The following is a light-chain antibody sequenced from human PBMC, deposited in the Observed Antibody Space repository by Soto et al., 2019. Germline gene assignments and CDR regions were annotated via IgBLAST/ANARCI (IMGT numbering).Light chain of an antibody. Sequence: QSALTQPASVSGSPGQSITISCTGTSSDIGDYDYVSWYQQHPGKAPKLLISEVSNRPSGVSNRFSGSESGNTASLTISGLQAEDEADYYCNSYASGNARVFGTGTKLTVL. V-gene: IGLV2-14*01. CDR1: SSDIGDYDY. CDR2: EVS. CDR3: NSYASGNARV. J-gene: IGLJ1*01.